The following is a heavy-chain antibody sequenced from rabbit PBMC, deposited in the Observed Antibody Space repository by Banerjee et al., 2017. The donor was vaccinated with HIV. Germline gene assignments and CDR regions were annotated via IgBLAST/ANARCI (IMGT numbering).Heavy chain of an antibody. J-gene: IGHJ4*01. D-gene: IGHD6-1*01. Sequence: QEQLKESGGGLVQPGGSLKLSCKGSGFDFSSYWMSWVRQAPGKGLEWIGYISMTGSAYYASWVSGRFSISRENTQNTVSLQMNSLTAADTATYFCARGIGGYGDGGAFNLWGPGTLVTVS. CDR2: ISMTGSA. V-gene: IGHV1S47*01. CDR3: ARGIGGYGDGGAFNL. CDR1: GFDFSSYW.